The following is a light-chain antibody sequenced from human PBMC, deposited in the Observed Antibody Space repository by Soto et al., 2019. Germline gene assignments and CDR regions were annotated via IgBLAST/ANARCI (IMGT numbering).Light chain of an antibody. J-gene: IGLJ2*01. CDR3: CSYAGISAVMV. V-gene: IGLV2-23*01. CDR1: SSNIGSNT. Sequence: QSVLTQPPSASGTPGQRVTISCSGSSSNIGSNTVNWYQQHPGKAPKLIIYEGSKRPSGVSDRFSGYKSDNTASLTISGLQAEDEADYYCCSYAGISAVMVFGGGTKLTVL. CDR2: EGS.